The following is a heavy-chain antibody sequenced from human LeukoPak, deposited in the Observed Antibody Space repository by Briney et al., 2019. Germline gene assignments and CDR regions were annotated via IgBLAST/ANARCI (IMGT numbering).Heavy chain of an antibody. CDR1: GGSFSGYY. V-gene: IGHV4-34*01. CDR2: INHSGST. CDR3: ARQSY. Sequence: SETLSLTCAVYGGSFSGYYWSWIRQPPGKGLEWIGEINHSGSTNYNPSLKSRVTISVDTSKNQFSLKLSPVTAADTAVYYCARQSYWGQGTLVTVSS. J-gene: IGHJ4*02.